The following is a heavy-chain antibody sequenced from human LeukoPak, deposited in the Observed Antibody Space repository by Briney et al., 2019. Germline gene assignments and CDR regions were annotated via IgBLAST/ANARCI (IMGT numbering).Heavy chain of an antibody. Sequence: PGASVKVSCKASGYTFTGYYMHWVRQAPGQGLEWMGIINPSRGSTSQAQTFQGRVTMTRDMSTSTVSMELSSLRSEDTAVYYCARDGGDGYKANWFDTWGQGTLVTVSS. D-gene: IGHD5-24*01. CDR1: GYTFTGYY. J-gene: IGHJ5*02. CDR2: INPSRGST. V-gene: IGHV1-46*01. CDR3: ARDGGDGYKANWFDT.